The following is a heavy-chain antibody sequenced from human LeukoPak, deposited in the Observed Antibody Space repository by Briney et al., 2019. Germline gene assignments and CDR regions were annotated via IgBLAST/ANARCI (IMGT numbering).Heavy chain of an antibody. CDR3: ARDTPIVGTMTETFDI. J-gene: IGHJ3*02. CDR2: ISGYNGDT. D-gene: IGHD5-12*01. V-gene: IGHV1-18*01. CDR1: GYTFTSYG. Sequence: ASVKVSCKASGYTFTSYGISWVRQAPGQGLEWMGWISGYNGDTNYAQKFQGRVTLTTDTSTSTAYMELRSLRSDDTAVYYCARDTPIVGTMTETFDIWGQGTMVTVSS.